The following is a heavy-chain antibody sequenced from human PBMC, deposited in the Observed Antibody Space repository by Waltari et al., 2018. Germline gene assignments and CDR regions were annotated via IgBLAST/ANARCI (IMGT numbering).Heavy chain of an antibody. Sequence: QVQLRESGPGLVRSSETLSLTCTVSGHSANNDFYWAWIRQSPGGGLEWIASIYHTGSSHDKSSLKSRVSISTDMSTKQFFLTLTHLTAADTAVYYCAEEGNTTAGLFDSWGQGTLVTVSS. D-gene: IGHD6-25*01. V-gene: IGHV4-38-2*02. CDR3: AEEGNTTAGLFDS. CDR2: IYHTGSS. CDR1: GHSANNDFY. J-gene: IGHJ4*02.